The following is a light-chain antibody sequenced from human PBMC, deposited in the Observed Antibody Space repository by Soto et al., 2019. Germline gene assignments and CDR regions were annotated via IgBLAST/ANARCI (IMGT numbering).Light chain of an antibody. J-gene: IGKJ1*01. CDR2: GAS. V-gene: IGKV3-20*01. CDR1: QSVSNNY. CDR3: QQYGSSSWT. Sequence: EIVLRQSPGTLSLSPWERATLSCVASQSVSNNYLAWYQQKPGQAPRLLIYGASSRATGIPDRFSGSGSGTDFTLTISRLEPEDFAVYYCQQYGSSSWTFGQGTKVHIK.